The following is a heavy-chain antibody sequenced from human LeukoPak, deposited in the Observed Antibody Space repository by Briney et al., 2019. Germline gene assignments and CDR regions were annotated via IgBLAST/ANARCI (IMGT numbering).Heavy chain of an antibody. J-gene: IGHJ4*02. CDR3: ARIPEYCSSTSCSIDY. V-gene: IGHV3-21*01. Sequence: KTGGSLRLSCAASGFTFSRYSMNWVRQAPGKGLEWVSSISSSSSYIYYADSVKGRFTISRDNAKNSLYLQMNSLRAEDTAVYYCARIPEYCSSTSCSIDYWGQGTLVTVSS. CDR1: GFTFSRYS. D-gene: IGHD2-2*01. CDR2: ISSSSSYI.